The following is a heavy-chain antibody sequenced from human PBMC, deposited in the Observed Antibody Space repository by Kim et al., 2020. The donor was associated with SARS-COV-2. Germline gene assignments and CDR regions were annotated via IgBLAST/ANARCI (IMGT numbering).Heavy chain of an antibody. J-gene: IGHJ4*02. V-gene: IGHV1-2*02. CDR2: INPNSGGT. Sequence: ASVKVSCKASGYTFTAYYMHWVRQAPGQGLEWMGWINPNSGGTNYAQKFQGRVTMTRDTSISTAYMELSRLRSDDTAVYYCAPSSGSWYEYYFDYWGQGTLVTVSS. CDR1: GYTFTAYY. D-gene: IGHD6-13*01. CDR3: APSSGSWYEYYFDY.